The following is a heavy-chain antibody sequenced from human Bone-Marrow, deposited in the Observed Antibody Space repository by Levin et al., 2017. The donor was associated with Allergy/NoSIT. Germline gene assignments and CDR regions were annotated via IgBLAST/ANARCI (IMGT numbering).Heavy chain of an antibody. CDR1: GFTFSSYT. Sequence: SCAASGFTFSSYTMNWVRQAPGKGLEWVSSISTSSRYIYYADSVKGRFTISRDNAKNSLYLEMNSLRAEDTAVYYCARDSLDCNCGSCYVENFHHWGQGTLVTVAS. CDR2: ISTSSRYI. V-gene: IGHV3-21*01. D-gene: IGHD2-15*01. J-gene: IGHJ1*01. CDR3: ARDSLDCNCGSCYVENFHH.